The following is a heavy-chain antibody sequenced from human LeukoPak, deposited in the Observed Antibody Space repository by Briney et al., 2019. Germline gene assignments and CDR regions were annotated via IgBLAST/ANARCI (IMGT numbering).Heavy chain of an antibody. V-gene: IGHV4-30-4*08. Sequence: SQTLSLTCTVSGGSISSGDYYWSWIRQPPGKGLEWIGYIYYSGSTYYNPSLKSRVTISVDTSTNQFSLKLSSVTAADTAVYYCARVRFQGYYYYYYMDVWGKGTTVTVSS. J-gene: IGHJ6*03. CDR2: IYYSGST. D-gene: IGHD3-3*01. CDR3: ARVRFQGYYYYYYMDV. CDR1: GGSISSGDYY.